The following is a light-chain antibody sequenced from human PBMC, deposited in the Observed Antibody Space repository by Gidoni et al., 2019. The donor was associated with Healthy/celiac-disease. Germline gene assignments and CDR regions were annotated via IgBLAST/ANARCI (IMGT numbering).Light chain of an antibody. CDR3: QQRGNWPRT. Sequence: EIVLTQSPATLSLSPGERATLSCRASQSVSSNLGWYQQKPGQAPRLLIYDASNRATGIPARFSGSGSGTDFTLTISSLEPEDFAVYYCQQRGNWPRTFGQXTKVEIK. V-gene: IGKV3-11*01. CDR1: QSVSSN. CDR2: DAS. J-gene: IGKJ1*01.